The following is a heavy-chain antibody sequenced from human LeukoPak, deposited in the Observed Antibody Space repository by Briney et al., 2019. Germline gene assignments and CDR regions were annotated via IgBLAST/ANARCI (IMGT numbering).Heavy chain of an antibody. CDR1: GGSISSSRCN. Sequence: SETLSLTCTVSGGSISSSRCNWGWVRQPPGKGLEWIGSIYYSGSTHYNPSLKSRVTISVDTSKNQFSLKLSSVTAADTAVYYCARAGIAAAGTIRGVKYFQHWGQGTLVTVSS. D-gene: IGHD6-13*01. CDR3: ARAGIAAAGTIRGVKYFQH. CDR2: IYYSGST. J-gene: IGHJ1*01. V-gene: IGHV4-39*07.